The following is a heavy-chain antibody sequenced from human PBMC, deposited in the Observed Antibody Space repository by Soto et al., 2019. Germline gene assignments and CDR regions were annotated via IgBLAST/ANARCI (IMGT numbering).Heavy chain of an antibody. CDR2: ISSSATII. Sequence: GGSLRLSCEASGFTLSDYYMTWIRQAPGKGLEWISYISSSATIIYYADSVKGRFTISRDNAKTSLYLQMNSLRADDTAVYYCSRAVKQWLVGGDYYYYYMDVWGKGTTVTVSS. CDR3: SRAVKQWLVGGDYYYYYMDV. CDR1: GFTLSDYY. V-gene: IGHV3-11*01. D-gene: IGHD6-19*01. J-gene: IGHJ6*03.